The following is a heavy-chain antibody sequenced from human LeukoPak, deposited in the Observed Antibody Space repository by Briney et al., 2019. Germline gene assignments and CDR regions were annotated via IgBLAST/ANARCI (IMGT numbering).Heavy chain of an antibody. CDR3: ARDNPLYSSGWSLFGAFDI. CDR2: ISSSGSTI. CDR1: GLTFSSYE. Sequence: GGSLRLSCAASGLTFSSYEMNWVRQAPGKGLEWVSYISSSGSTIYYADSVKGRFTISRDNAKNSLYLQMNSLRAEDTAVYYCARDNPLYSSGWSLFGAFDIWGQETMVTVSS. V-gene: IGHV3-48*03. J-gene: IGHJ3*02. D-gene: IGHD6-19*01.